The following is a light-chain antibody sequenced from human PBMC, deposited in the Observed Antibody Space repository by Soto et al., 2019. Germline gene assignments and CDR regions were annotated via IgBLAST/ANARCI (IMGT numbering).Light chain of an antibody. CDR1: SSNIGAGYD. V-gene: IGLV1-40*01. J-gene: IGLJ3*02. CDR2: GKS. CDR3: QSYDSRLSGWV. Sequence: QSVLTQPPSVSGAPGQRVTISCTGSSSNIGAGYDVHWYQHLPGRAPKLLIYGKSNWPSGVPDRFSGSKSGTSASLAITGLHAEDEADYYCQSYDSRLSGWVFGGGTKLTVL.